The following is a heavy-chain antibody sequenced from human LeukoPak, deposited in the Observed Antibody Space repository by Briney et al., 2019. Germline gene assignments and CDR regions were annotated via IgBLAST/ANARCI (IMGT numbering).Heavy chain of an antibody. D-gene: IGHD1-1*01. CDR3: VRDPSGSGFAFDS. CDR2: IWFDGSNK. CDR1: GFIFSNDA. V-gene: IGHV3-33*01. Sequence: GRSLRLSCAASGFIFSNDAMHWVRQAPGKGLEWVEFIWFDGSNKHYADSVKGRFTISRDKSEDTLYLQMNSLRAEDTAVYYCVRDPSGSGFAFDSWGQGALVTVSS. J-gene: IGHJ4*02.